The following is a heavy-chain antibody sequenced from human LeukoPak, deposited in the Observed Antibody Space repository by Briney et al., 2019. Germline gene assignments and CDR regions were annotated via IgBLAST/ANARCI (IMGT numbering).Heavy chain of an antibody. CDR3: ASDRIEVDAFDI. J-gene: IGHJ3*02. CDR1: GGSISSGSYF. D-gene: IGHD2-15*01. V-gene: IGHV4-61*02. CDR2: IYTSGSA. Sequence: NSSETLSLTCTVSGGSISSGSYFWSWTRQPAGKGLEWIGRIYTSGSANYNPSLKSRVTISVDTSKNQFSLKLSSVTAADTAVYYCASDRIEVDAFDIWGQGTMVTVSS.